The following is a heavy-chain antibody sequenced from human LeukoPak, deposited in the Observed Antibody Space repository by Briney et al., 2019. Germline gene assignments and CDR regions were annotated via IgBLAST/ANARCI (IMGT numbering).Heavy chain of an antibody. D-gene: IGHD3-22*01. Sequence: PGGSLRLSCAASGFTFSSYAMHWVRQAPGKGLEYVSAISSNGGSTYYANSVKGRFTISRDNSKNTLYLQMNSLRAEDTAVYYCAKDVWYYYGSSGDYFDYWGQGTLVTVSS. J-gene: IGHJ4*02. CDR1: GFTFSSYA. CDR2: ISSNGGST. V-gene: IGHV3-64*01. CDR3: AKDVWYYYGSSGDYFDY.